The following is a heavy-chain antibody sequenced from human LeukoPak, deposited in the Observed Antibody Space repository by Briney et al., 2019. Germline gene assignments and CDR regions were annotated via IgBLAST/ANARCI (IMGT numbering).Heavy chain of an antibody. J-gene: IGHJ5*02. D-gene: IGHD3-10*01. CDR3: ARDGWFGDYNWFDP. Sequence: GESLRLSCAASGFTFSSYSMNWVRQAPGKGLEWISYISSASNTIYYADSVKGRFTISRDNAKNSVYLQMNSLRAEDTAMYYCARDGWFGDYNWFDPWGQGILVTVSS. CDR1: GFTFSSYS. V-gene: IGHV3-48*01. CDR2: ISSASNTI.